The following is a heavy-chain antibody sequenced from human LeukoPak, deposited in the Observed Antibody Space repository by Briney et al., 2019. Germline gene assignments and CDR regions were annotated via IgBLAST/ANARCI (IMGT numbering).Heavy chain of an antibody. J-gene: IGHJ6*03. CDR3: ARVELERGPILGYYYYMDV. D-gene: IGHD1-1*01. CDR2: IYHSGST. CDR1: GGSFSGYY. Sequence: SETLSLTCAVYGGSFSGYYWSWIRQPPGKGLEWIGEIYHSGSTNYNPSLKSRVTISVDKSKNQFSLKLSSVTAADTAVYYCARVELERGPILGYYYYMDVWGKGTTVTVSS. V-gene: IGHV4-34*01.